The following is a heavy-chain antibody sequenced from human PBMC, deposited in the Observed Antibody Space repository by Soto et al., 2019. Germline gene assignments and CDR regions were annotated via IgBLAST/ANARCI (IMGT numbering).Heavy chain of an antibody. V-gene: IGHV3-30*18. CDR1: GFTFSLYG. J-gene: IGHJ6*02. CDR3: AKDSRYSGYDVYDYYYGMDV. CDR2: TSYDGSNK. Sequence: QLVESGGGVVQPGRSLRLSCAASGFTFSLYGMHWVRQAPGKGLEWVAVTSYDGSNKYYADSVKGRFTISRDNSKNTLYLQMNSLRAEDTAVYYCAKDSRYSGYDVYDYYYGMDVWGQGTTVTVSS. D-gene: IGHD5-12*01.